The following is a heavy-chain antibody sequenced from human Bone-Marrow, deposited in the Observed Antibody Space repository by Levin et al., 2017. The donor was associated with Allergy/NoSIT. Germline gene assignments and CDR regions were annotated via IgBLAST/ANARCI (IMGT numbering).Heavy chain of an antibody. CDR1: GYSFTGHY. D-gene: IGHD2-15*01. CDR3: TYCSAGIAYGRYLY. CDR2: INPNTGAT. V-gene: IGHV1-2*02. J-gene: IGHJ4*02. Sequence: GESLKISCKASGYSFTGHYMHWVRQAPGQGLEWMGWINPNTGATNYAQKFQGRVTMTRDTSINTAYMELSGLSSDDTALYYCTYCSAGIAYGRYLYWGQGTPVTVSS.